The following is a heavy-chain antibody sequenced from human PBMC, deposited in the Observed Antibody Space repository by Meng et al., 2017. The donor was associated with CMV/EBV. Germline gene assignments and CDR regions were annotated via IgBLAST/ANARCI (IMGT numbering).Heavy chain of an antibody. CDR3: ARFPRYSSSWYIVDY. D-gene: IGHD6-13*01. Sequence: SGGPISSSSYYWSWIRQPPGKGLEWIGEINHSGSTNYNPSLKSRVTISVDTSKNQFSLKLSSVTAADTAVYYCARFPRYSSSWYIVDYWGQGTLVTVSS. J-gene: IGHJ4*02. V-gene: IGHV4-39*07. CDR2: INHSGST. CDR1: GGPISSSSYY.